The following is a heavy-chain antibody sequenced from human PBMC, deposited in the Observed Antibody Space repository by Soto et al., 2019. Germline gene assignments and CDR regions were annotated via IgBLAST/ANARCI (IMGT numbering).Heavy chain of an antibody. D-gene: IGHD2-21*02. CDR2: IRSEADGGTP. J-gene: IGHJ1*01. Sequence: EVQLVQSGGGLVKPGGSLRLSCAASDSTFNNAWMNWVRQAPGKGLEWVGRIRSEADGGTPDYAAPVKGRFTISRDDSKNTFYLQMNSLKTEDTAVYYCTTLSLAARCGGDCKWGQGTLVTVSS. CDR3: TTLSLAARCGGDCK. CDR1: DSTFNNAW. V-gene: IGHV3-15*07.